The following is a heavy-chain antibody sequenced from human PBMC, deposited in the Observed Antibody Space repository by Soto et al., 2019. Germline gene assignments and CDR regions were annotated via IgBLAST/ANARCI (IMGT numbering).Heavy chain of an antibody. V-gene: IGHV3-23*01. CDR3: TRGPRPTSTGTGAF. Sequence: GGSLRLSCAASGFTFSNYAMNWVRQAPGKGLQWVSGISGSGANTYYADFVKGRFTISRDNSKNTLYLQMNALRVEDTGVYYCTRGPRPTSTGTGAFWGQGNLVTVSS. CDR2: ISGSGANT. CDR1: GFTFSNYA. J-gene: IGHJ4*02. D-gene: IGHD1-1*01.